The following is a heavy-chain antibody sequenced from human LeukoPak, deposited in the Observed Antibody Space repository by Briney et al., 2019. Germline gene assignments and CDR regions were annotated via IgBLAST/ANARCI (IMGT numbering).Heavy chain of an antibody. D-gene: IGHD3-3*01. J-gene: IGHJ4*02. Sequence: PGRSLRLSCAASRFTFSSYGMHWVRQAPGKGLEWVAVIWYDGSNKNYADSVKGRFTISRDNSKNTLYLQMNSLRAEDTAVYYCARDQGPIFGVVIRLNPFDYWGQGTLVTVSS. CDR2: IWYDGSNK. V-gene: IGHV3-33*01. CDR1: RFTFSSYG. CDR3: ARDQGPIFGVVIRLNPFDY.